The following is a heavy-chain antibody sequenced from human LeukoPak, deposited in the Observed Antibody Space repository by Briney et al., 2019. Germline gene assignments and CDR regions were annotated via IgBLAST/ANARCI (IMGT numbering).Heavy chain of an antibody. D-gene: IGHD5-18*01. V-gene: IGHV1-69*05. CDR2: IIPIFGTA. CDR1: GGTFSSYA. CDR3: ARVYSYGYRVHWFDP. Sequence: ASVKVSCKVSGGTFSSYAISWVRQAPGQGLEWMGGIIPIFGTANYAQKFQGRVTITTDESTSTAYMELSSLRSEDTAVYYCARVYSYGYRVHWFDPWGQGTLVTVSS. J-gene: IGHJ5*02.